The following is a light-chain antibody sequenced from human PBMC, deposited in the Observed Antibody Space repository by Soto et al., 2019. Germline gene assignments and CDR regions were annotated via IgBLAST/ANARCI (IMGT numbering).Light chain of an antibody. CDR1: SSDVGAYNY. V-gene: IGLV2-14*01. Sequence: QSALTQPASVSGSPGQSITISCTGTSSDVGAYNYVSWYQQPPGEAPKLMIYEVTDRPSGVSNRFSGSKSGNTASLTISGLQAEDEADYYYSSYTSSDTLVFGTGTKLTVL. CDR3: SSYTSSDTLV. J-gene: IGLJ1*01. CDR2: EVT.